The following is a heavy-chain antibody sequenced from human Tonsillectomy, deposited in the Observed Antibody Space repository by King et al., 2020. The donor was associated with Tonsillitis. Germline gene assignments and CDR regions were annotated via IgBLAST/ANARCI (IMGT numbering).Heavy chain of an antibody. J-gene: IGHJ6*02. Sequence: VQLQQWGAGLLKPSETLSLTCAVYGGSFSGYYWNWIRQPPGKGLEWIGEINHSGSTNYNPSLKSRVIISVDTSKKQFSLKLSSVTAADTAVYYCARLVPPTTYYYYGMDVWGQGTTVTVSS. CDR1: GGSFSGYY. V-gene: IGHV4-34*01. CDR3: ARLVPPTTYYYYGMDV. CDR2: INHSGST. D-gene: IGHD6-13*01.